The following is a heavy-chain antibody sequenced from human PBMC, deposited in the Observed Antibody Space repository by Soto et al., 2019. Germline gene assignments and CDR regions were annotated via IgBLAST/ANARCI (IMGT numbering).Heavy chain of an antibody. J-gene: IGHJ3*02. Sequence: EVQLVETGGGLIQPGGSLRLSCAASGFTVSSHYMSWVRQAPGKGLEWVSVIYSGGSTYYADSVKGRFTISRDNSKNTLYLQMNSLRAEDTAVYYCARVLMGVGALTQRGAFDIWGQGTMVTVSS. CDR3: ARVLMGVGALTQRGAFDI. CDR1: GFTVSSHY. CDR2: IYSGGST. D-gene: IGHD1-26*01. V-gene: IGHV3-53*02.